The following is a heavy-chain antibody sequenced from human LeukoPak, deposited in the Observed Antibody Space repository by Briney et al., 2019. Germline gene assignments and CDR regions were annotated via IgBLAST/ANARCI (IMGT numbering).Heavy chain of an antibody. D-gene: IGHD3-10*01. J-gene: IGHJ4*02. V-gene: IGHV3-23*01. Sequence: GGSLRLSCAASGFTFNTYAMSWVRQAPGKGLEWVSSISYSGDTTDSADSVRGRSTISRDNSKNTLNLQMNSLRAEDTAVYYCAKVMGRRLLWFGDGNYFDYWGQGTLVTVSS. CDR3: AKVMGRRLLWFGDGNYFDY. CDR2: ISYSGDTT. CDR1: GFTFNTYA.